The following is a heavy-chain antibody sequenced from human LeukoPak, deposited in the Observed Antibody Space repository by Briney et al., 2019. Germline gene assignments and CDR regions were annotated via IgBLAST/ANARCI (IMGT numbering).Heavy chain of an antibody. CDR3: ARGMNGVGEYDILIDY. V-gene: IGHV3-48*03. J-gene: IGHJ4*02. Sequence: GGSLRLSCAASGFTFSSYEMNWVRQAPGKGLEWVSYISSDAASMYYADSVRGRFTISRDNAKNSLFLQVYSLRDEDTAVYYCARGMNGVGEYDILIDYWGQGTLVTVSS. CDR2: ISSDAASM. CDR1: GFTFSSYE. D-gene: IGHD3-9*01.